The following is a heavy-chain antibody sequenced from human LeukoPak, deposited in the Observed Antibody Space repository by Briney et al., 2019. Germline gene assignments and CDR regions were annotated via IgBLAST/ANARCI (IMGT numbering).Heavy chain of an antibody. CDR1: GGSISSYY. D-gene: IGHD2-15*01. V-gene: IGHV4-59*01. CDR2: IYYSGST. Sequence: SETLSLTCTVSGGSISSYYWSWIRRPPGKGLEWLGYIYYSGSTNYNPSLKSRVTISVDTSKNQFSLKLSSVTAADTAVYYCARAEYCSGGSCNYYFDYWGQGTLVTVSS. CDR3: ARAEYCSGGSCNYYFDY. J-gene: IGHJ4*02.